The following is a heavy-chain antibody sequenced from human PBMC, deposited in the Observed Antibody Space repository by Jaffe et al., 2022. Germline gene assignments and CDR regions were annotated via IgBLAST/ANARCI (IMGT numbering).Heavy chain of an antibody. Sequence: QITLKESGPTLVKPTQTLTLTCTFSGFSLSTSGVGVGWIRQPPGKALEWLALIYWDDDKRYSPSLKSRLTITKDTSKNQVVLTMTNMDPVDTATYYCAHRRGYSSSWYEFSDYFDYWGQGTLVTVSS. CDR2: IYWDDDK. J-gene: IGHJ4*02. CDR1: GFSLSTSGVG. D-gene: IGHD6-13*01. CDR3: AHRRGYSSSWYEFSDYFDY. V-gene: IGHV2-5*02.